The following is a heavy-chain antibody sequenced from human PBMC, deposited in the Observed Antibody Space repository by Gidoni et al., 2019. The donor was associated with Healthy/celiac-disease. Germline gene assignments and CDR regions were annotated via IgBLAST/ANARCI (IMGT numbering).Heavy chain of an antibody. Sequence: EVQLLASGGGLVQPGGSLRLSCAASGFTFSSYAMSWVRQAPGKGLGWVSAIRGSGGSKNYEDSVKGRFTISRENSKKTLYLKMNSRRAKDTAVYYGARLGSYYLPNFDYWGQGTLVTVSS. D-gene: IGHD1-26*01. CDR1: GFTFSSYA. J-gene: IGHJ4*02. CDR2: IRGSGGSK. CDR3: ARLGSYYLPNFDY. V-gene: IGHV3-23*02.